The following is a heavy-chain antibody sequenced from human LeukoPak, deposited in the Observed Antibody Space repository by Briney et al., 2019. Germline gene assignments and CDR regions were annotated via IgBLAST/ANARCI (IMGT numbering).Heavy chain of an antibody. CDR1: GFTFSSYA. J-gene: IGHJ4*02. V-gene: IGHV3-64*01. CDR3: ARGATV. CDR2: ISSNGGST. Sequence: GGSLRLSCAASGFTFSSYAMDWVRQAPGKGLEYVSAISSNGGSTYYANCGKGRFTIYRENSKNTLYLQMGSLRAEDMAVYYCARGATVWGQGTLVTVSS. D-gene: IGHD1-26*01.